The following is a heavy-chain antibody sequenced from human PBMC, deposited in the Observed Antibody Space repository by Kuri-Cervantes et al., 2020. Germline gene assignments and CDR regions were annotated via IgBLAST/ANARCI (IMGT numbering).Heavy chain of an antibody. V-gene: IGHV4-39*07. CDR2: IYHSGST. D-gene: IGHD5-12*01. CDR3: ARGDSGYDLPPDY. CDR1: GGSISSSSYY. J-gene: IGHJ4*02. Sequence: GSLRLSCTVSGGSISSSSYYWGWIRQPPGKGLEWIGEIYHSGSTNYNPSLKSRVTISVDKSKNQFSLKLSSVTAADTAVYYCARGDSGYDLPPDYWGQGTLVTVSS.